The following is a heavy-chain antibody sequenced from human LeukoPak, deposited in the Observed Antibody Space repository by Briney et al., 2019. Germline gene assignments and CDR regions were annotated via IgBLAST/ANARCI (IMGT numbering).Heavy chain of an antibody. CDR2: IYHSGST. D-gene: IGHD3-9*01. V-gene: IGHV4-4*02. CDR1: GGSISSSNW. J-gene: IGHJ5*02. Sequence: SETLSLTGAVSGGSISSSNWWSWVRQPPGKGLEWIGEIYHSGSTNYNPSLKSRVTISVDKSKNQFSLKLSSVTAADTAVYYCARGAYDILTGYYANWFDPWGQGTLVTVSS. CDR3: ARGAYDILTGYYANWFDP.